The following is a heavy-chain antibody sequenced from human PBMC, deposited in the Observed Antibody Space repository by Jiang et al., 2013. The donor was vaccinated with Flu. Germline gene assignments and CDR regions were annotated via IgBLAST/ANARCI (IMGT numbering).Heavy chain of an antibody. V-gene: IGHV6-1*01. CDR1: GDSVSSDSAA. CDR3: ASGPGDY. CDR2: TYYRSKWYL. J-gene: IGHJ4*02. Sequence: SQTLSLTCTISGDSVSSDSAAWNWIRQSPSRGLEWLGGTYYRSKWYLDYALSVQSRITINPDTSKNQFSLHLKSVTPEDSALYYCASGPGDYWGQGILVTVSS.